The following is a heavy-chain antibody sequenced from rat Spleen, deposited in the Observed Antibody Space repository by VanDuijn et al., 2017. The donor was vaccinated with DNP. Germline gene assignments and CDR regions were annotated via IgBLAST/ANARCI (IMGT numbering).Heavy chain of an antibody. CDR1: GFTFSDYY. CDR3: VRWNSGHFDY. V-gene: IGHV5-22*01. Sequence: EVQLAESGGGLVQPGRSLKLSCAASGFTFSDYYMAWVRQAPAKGLEWVAYIGSPAYAPYYADSVKGRFTISRDNAKSTLYLQMNSLRSEDMATYYCVRWNSGHFDYWGQGVMVTVSS. J-gene: IGHJ2*01. CDR2: IGSPAYAP. D-gene: IGHD4-3*01.